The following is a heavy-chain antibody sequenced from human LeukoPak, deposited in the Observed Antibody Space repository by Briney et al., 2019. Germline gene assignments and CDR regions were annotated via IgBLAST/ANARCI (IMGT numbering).Heavy chain of an antibody. D-gene: IGHD4-17*01. CDR2: IKGDGSDT. J-gene: IGHJ4*02. CDR1: GLTFSSYL. V-gene: IGHV3-74*01. CDR3: VRASTTVPNLLDY. Sequence: GGSLRLSCAASGLTFSSYLMHWVRQTPGKGLVWVSRIKGDGSDTLYADSVKGRFTISRDNSKNTLYLQTSSLGADDTAVYYCVRASTTVPNLLDYWGQAALVSVSS.